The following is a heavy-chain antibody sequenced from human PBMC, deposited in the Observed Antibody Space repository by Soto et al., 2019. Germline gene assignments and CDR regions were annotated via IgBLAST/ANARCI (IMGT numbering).Heavy chain of an antibody. D-gene: IGHD6-13*01. CDR1: GFTFGDYA. CDR2: IRSKAYGGTT. J-gene: IGHJ6*02. V-gene: IGHV3-49*04. Sequence: PVGSLRLSCTAFGFTFGDYAMSWVRYARGEGREWVGFIRSKAYGGTTEYPASAKGRFTISRDDSKNIAYPQMNSLKTEDAAVYYFTREAWYGLYGMDVWGQGTTVTVSS. CDR3: TREAWYGLYGMDV.